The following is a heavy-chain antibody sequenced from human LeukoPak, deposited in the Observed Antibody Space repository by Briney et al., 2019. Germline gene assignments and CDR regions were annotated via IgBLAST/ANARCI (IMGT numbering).Heavy chain of an antibody. Sequence: PSETLSLTCSVSGGSISGWYWSWIRQPPGKGLEWIGDIYGSGSTNSNASLKSRVTISLDTSRNRISLNLTSVTATDTAAYYCARQTSLPGFAGGLGFNYWGPGTLVTVSS. CDR2: IYGSGST. CDR3: ARQTSLPGFAGGLGFNY. D-gene: IGHD4-23*01. V-gene: IGHV4-59*08. J-gene: IGHJ4*02. CDR1: GGSISGWY.